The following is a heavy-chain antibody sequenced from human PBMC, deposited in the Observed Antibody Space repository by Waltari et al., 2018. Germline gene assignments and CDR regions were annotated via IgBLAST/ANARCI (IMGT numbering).Heavy chain of an antibody. J-gene: IGHJ5*02. CDR2: INHIGST. Sequence: QVQLQQWGAGLLKPSETLSLTCAVYGGSFSGYYWSWIRQPPGKGLEWIGEINHIGSTNYNPSLKSRVTISVDTSKNQFSLKLSSVTAADTAVYYCARVPYSSSSVNWFDPWGQGTLVTVSS. CDR1: GGSFSGYY. CDR3: ARVPYSSSSVNWFDP. V-gene: IGHV4-34*01. D-gene: IGHD6-6*01.